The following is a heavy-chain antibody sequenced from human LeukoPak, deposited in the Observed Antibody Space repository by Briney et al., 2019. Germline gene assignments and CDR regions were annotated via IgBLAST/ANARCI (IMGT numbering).Heavy chain of an antibody. CDR2: MNPNSGNT. V-gene: IGHV1-8*01. D-gene: IGHD5-12*01. CDR1: GYTFTSYD. Sequence: GASVTVSCKASGYTFTSYDIHWVRQAAGQGLEGMGWMNPNSGNTGYAQKFQGRVTMTRNTSISTAYMELSSLRSEDTAVYYCARVGQRGYSGYDPPQIDYWGQGTLVTVSS. J-gene: IGHJ4*02. CDR3: ARVGQRGYSGYDPPQIDY.